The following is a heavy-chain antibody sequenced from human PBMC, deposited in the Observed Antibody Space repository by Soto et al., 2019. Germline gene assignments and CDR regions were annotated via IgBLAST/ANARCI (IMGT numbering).Heavy chain of an antibody. V-gene: IGHV1-3*01. CDR2: INAGNGNT. J-gene: IGHJ4*02. Sequence: QVQLVQSGAEVKKPGASVKVSCKAPGYTFTSYAMHWVRQAPGQRLEWMGWINAGNGNTKYSQKFQGRVTITRDTSASTAYMELSSLRSEDTAVYYCARDRHGDYAHLDYWGQGTLVTVSS. CDR3: ARDRHGDYAHLDY. CDR1: GYTFTSYA. D-gene: IGHD4-17*01.